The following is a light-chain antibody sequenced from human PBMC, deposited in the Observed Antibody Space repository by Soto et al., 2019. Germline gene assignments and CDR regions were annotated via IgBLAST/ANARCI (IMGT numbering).Light chain of an antibody. CDR2: EVS. V-gene: IGLV2-8*01. CDR3: SSYAGSNEV. CDR1: SNDVGGYNY. Sequence: QSALTQPPSASGSPGQSVTISCTGTSNDVGGYNYVSWYQQHPGKAPKLMIYEVSKRPSGVPDRFSGSKSGNTASLTVSGLQAEDEADYYCSSYAGSNEVFGGGTKVTVL. J-gene: IGLJ3*02.